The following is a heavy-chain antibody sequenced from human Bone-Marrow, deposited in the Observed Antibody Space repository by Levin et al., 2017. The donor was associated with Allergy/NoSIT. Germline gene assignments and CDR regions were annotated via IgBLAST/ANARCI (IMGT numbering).Heavy chain of an antibody. D-gene: IGHD5-24*01. Sequence: AGGSLRLSCTASGFSFSRYAMTWVRQAPGKGLEWVSSISTSVDSTYYAVSVKGRFTISRDNSRNTLYLEMNSLRAEDTAVYYCAKDPYRAGYNDYSYGMDVWGQGTTVTVSS. J-gene: IGHJ6*02. CDR3: AKDPYRAGYNDYSYGMDV. CDR2: ISTSVDST. V-gene: IGHV3-23*01. CDR1: GFSFSRYA.